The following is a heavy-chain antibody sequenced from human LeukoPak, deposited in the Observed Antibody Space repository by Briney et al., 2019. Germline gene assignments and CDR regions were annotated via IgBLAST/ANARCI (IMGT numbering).Heavy chain of an antibody. Sequence: SETLSLTWAVYGDSLSGYYWSWVRQPPGKGREWLGEIKQSGRTNYNPSRKSRVTISENTSKTQFSLTLSSVTAADTAVYYCARVGITIFGDVYYYYGMDVWGQGTTVTVSS. V-gene: IGHV4-34*01. CDR3: ARVGITIFGDVYYYYGMDV. D-gene: IGHD3-3*01. J-gene: IGHJ6*02. CDR1: GDSLSGYY. CDR2: IKQSGRT.